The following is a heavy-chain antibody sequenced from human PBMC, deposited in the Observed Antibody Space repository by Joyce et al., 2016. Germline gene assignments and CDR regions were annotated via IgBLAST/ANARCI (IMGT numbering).Heavy chain of an antibody. D-gene: IGHD4/OR15-4a*01. Sequence: QLEESGGTLVHSWGSLGLSCKVSYRLTNKNVMAWVRQATGKGLGWVSAIGAYGGGRYYADSVKGRFTVSRDNSKNLMWLEMTSLQVEDTAVYYCARAKTMVVAYTLRDGFDVWGQGTQVAVSS. CDR2: IGAYGGGR. J-gene: IGHJ3*01. CDR3: ARAKTMVVAYTLRDGFDV. V-gene: IGHV3-23*04. CDR1: RLTNKNV.